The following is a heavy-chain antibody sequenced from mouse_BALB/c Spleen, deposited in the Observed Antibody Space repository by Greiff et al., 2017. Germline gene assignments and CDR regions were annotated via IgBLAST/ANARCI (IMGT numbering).Heavy chain of an antibody. J-gene: IGHJ1*01. V-gene: IGHV5-17*02. CDR1: GFTFSSFG. Sequence: EVQLVESGGGLVQPGGSRKLSCAASGFTFSSFGMHWVRQAPEKGLEWVAYISSGSSTIYYADTVKGRFTISRDNPKNTLFLQMTSLRSEDTAMYYCARGHYDGYYRYFDVWGAGTTVTVSS. D-gene: IGHD2-3*01. CDR2: ISSGSSTI. CDR3: ARGHYDGYYRYFDV.